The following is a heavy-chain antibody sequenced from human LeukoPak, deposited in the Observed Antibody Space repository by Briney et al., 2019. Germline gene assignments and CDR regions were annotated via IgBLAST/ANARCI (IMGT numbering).Heavy chain of an antibody. J-gene: IGHJ4*02. D-gene: IGHD5-18*01. CDR1: GGSISNSNW. CDR3: ANQNVDTAMEFDY. CDR2: IYHSGST. Sequence: SGTLSLTCAVSGGSISNSNWWSWVRQPPGKGLEWIGEIYHSGSTNYNPSLKSRVTISVDTSKNQFSLKLSSVTAADTAVYYCANQNVDTAMEFDYWGQGTLVTVSS. V-gene: IGHV4-4*02.